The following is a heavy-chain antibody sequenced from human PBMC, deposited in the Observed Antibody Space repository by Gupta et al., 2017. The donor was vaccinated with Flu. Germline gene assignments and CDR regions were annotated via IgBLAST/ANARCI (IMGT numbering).Heavy chain of an antibody. CDR2: VGAGGDRT. Sequence: EVQLLESGGALVQPGGSLRLSCAACGLTVSDYDMNWVRQAPGTGLEWVSTVGAGGDRTYYADSVMGRFTISRDNSKNTVYLQMNSLRGDDTAVYYCAKDRSGNPAIDYWGQGTLVTVSA. J-gene: IGHJ4*02. V-gene: IGHV3-23*01. CDR1: GLTVSDYD. CDR3: AKDRSGNPAIDY. D-gene: IGHD6-13*01.